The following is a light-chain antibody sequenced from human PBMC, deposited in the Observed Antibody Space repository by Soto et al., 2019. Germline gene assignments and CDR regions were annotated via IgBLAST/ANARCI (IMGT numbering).Light chain of an antibody. Sequence: QSALTQPPSVSGSPGQSVTISCTGSSSDVGFYNTVSWYQQAPGTVPKLMIFEVSNRPSGVPDRFSGSKSGNTASLTISGLQAEDEADHYCSSYTNSNTYVFGTGTKLTVL. J-gene: IGLJ1*01. CDR3: SSYTNSNTYV. CDR2: EVS. V-gene: IGLV2-18*02. CDR1: SSDVGFYNT.